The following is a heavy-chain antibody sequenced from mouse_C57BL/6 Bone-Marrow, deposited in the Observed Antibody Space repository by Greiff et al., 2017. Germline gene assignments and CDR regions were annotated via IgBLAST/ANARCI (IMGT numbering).Heavy chain of an antibody. V-gene: IGHV1-55*01. Sequence: QVQLQQSGAELVKPGASVKMSCKASGYTFTSYWITWVKQRPGQGLEWIGDIYPGSGSTNYNEKFKSKATLTVDTSSSTAYMQLSSLTSEDSAVYYCARRATVVSPAWFAYWGQGTLVTVSA. CDR3: ARRATVVSPAWFAY. CDR2: IYPGSGST. D-gene: IGHD1-1*01. J-gene: IGHJ3*01. CDR1: GYTFTSYW.